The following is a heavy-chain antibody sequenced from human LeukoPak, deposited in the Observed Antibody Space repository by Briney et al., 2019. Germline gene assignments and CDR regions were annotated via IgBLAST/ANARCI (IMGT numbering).Heavy chain of an antibody. Sequence: SETLSLTCTVSGYSISSGYYWGWIRQRPGKGLEWIGRSYHSGNTYYNPSLKSQVIISVDTSKNQFSLKLISVTAADTAMYYCARGGAPYSSGWFNWFDPWGQGTLVTVSS. D-gene: IGHD6-19*01. CDR1: GYSISSGYY. CDR2: SYHSGNT. J-gene: IGHJ5*02. CDR3: ARGGAPYSSGWFNWFDP. V-gene: IGHV4-38-2*02.